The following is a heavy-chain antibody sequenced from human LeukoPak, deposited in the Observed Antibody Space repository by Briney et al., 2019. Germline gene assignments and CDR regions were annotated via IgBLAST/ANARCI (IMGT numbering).Heavy chain of an antibody. D-gene: IGHD3-9*01. CDR3: ARDNDILTAYNWFDP. CDR2: IYYSGST. CDR1: GGSISSYY. J-gene: IGHJ5*02. Sequence: SETLSLTCTVSGGSISSYYWSWIRQPPGKGLEWIGYIYYSGSTNYNPSLKSRVTISVDTSKNQFSLKLSSVTAADTAVYYCARDNDILTAYNWFDPWGQGTLVTVSS. V-gene: IGHV4-59*12.